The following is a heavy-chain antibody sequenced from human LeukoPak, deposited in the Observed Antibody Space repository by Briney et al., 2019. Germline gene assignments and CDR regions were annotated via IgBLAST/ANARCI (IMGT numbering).Heavy chain of an antibody. CDR3: AKHSTHYGANAGEHWYFDL. CDR1: GFTFSSYA. Sequence: PGGSLRLSCAASGFTFSSYAMSWVRQAPGKGLEWVSAISGSGGSTYYADSVKGRFTISRDNSKNTLYLQMNSLRAEDTAVYYCAKHSTHYGANAGEHWYFDLWGRGTLVTVSS. J-gene: IGHJ2*01. V-gene: IGHV3-23*01. D-gene: IGHD4-17*01. CDR2: ISGSGGST.